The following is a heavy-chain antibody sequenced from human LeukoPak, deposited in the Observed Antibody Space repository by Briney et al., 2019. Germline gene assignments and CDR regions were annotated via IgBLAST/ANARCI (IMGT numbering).Heavy chain of an antibody. J-gene: IGHJ4*02. CDR3: ATEVGFDY. V-gene: IGHV3-21*04. D-gene: IGHD3-16*01. CDR1: GFTFSSYS. CDR2: ISDSSTYI. Sequence: GGSLRLSCAASGFTFSSYSMIWVRQSPGKGLEWVSSISDSSTYIYYADSAKGRFTISRDNAKNSLYLQMNSLRSEDTAVYYCATEVGFDYWGQGTLVTVSS.